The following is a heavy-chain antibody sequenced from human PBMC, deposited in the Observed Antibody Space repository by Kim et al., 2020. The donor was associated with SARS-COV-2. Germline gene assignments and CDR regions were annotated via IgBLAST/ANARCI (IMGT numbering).Heavy chain of an antibody. J-gene: IGHJ6*02. V-gene: IGHV3-33*06. Sequence: GGSLRLSCAASGFTFSSYGMHWVRQAPGKGLEWVAVICYDGSNKYYADSVKGRFTISRDNSKNTLYLQMNSLRAEDTAVYYCAKDPAYDFWSCYYKWDYFYYGMDVWGQGTTVTVSS. CDR1: GFTFSSYG. CDR3: AKDPAYDFWSCYYKWDYFYYGMDV. D-gene: IGHD3-3*01. CDR2: ICYDGSNK.